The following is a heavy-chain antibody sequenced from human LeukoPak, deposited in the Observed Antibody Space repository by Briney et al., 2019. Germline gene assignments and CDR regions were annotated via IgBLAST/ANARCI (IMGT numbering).Heavy chain of an antibody. Sequence: GGSLRLSCAASGFTFSNYWMSWVRQAPGKGLEWVANIKLDGSEKYYVDSVKGRFTISRDNAKNSLYLQMNSLRAEDTAVYYCARGFDDYIWGSYQDYWGQGTLVTVSS. CDR2: IKLDGSEK. CDR1: GFTFSNYW. J-gene: IGHJ4*02. CDR3: ARGFDDYIWGSYQDY. V-gene: IGHV3-7*01. D-gene: IGHD3-16*02.